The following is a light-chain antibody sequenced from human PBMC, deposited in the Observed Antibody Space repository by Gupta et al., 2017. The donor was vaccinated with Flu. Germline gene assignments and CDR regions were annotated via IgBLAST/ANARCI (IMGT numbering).Light chain of an antibody. Sequence: SSLSASVGDRVTITCRASQTIRRYLNWYKQKPGKAPKLLIFSASSLQSGVPSRFSGSGYGTDFTLTISSRQPEDFASYYCQQTANNLLRTFGGGTKVDI. V-gene: IGKV1-39*01. J-gene: IGKJ4*01. CDR3: QQTANNLLRT. CDR1: QTIRRY. CDR2: SAS.